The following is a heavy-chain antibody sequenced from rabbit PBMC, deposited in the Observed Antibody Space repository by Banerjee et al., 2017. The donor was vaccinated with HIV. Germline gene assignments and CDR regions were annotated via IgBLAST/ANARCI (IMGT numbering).Heavy chain of an antibody. Sequence: QEQLEESGGGLVKPGGSLTLTCKASGLDFSSSYYMCWVRQAPGKGLEWIACVYTGSSGSTDYASWAKGRFTISKTSSTTVTLQMTSLTAADTATYFCARDLAGVIGWNFNFWGPGTLVTVS. D-gene: IGHD4-1*01. CDR2: VYTGSSGST. CDR3: ARDLAGVIGWNFNF. V-gene: IGHV1S45*01. CDR1: GLDFSSSYY. J-gene: IGHJ4*01.